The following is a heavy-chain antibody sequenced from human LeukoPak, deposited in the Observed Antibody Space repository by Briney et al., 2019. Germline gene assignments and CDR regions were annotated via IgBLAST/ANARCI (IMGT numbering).Heavy chain of an antibody. CDR3: ARDRNWGSYLW. V-gene: IGHV3-53*01. J-gene: IGHJ4*02. Sequence: GGSLRLSCAASGFTVSSNYMSWVRQAPGKGLEWVSVIYSGGSTYYADSVKGRFTISRDNSKNTLYLQMNSLRAEDTAVYYCARDRNWGSYLWWGQGTLVTVSS. D-gene: IGHD3-16*02. CDR1: GFTVSSNY. CDR2: IYSGGST.